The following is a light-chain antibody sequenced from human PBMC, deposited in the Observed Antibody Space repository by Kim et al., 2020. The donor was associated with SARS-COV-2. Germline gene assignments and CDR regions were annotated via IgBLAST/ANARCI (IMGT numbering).Light chain of an antibody. CDR1: SSNIGSNT. CDR3: AAWDDSLNGSWV. J-gene: IGLJ3*02. V-gene: IGLV1-44*01. Sequence: QRVTISCSGSSSNIGSNTVNWYQQLPGTAPKLLIYSNKQRPSGVPDRFSGSKSGTSASLAISGLQSEDEADYYCAAWDDSLNGSWVFGGGTQLTVL. CDR2: SNK.